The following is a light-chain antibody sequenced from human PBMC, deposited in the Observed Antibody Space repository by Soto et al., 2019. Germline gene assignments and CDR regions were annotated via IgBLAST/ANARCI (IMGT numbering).Light chain of an antibody. J-gene: IGKJ1*01. Sequence: AIRMTQSPSSFSASTGDRVTITCRASQGISSYLSWYQQKPGKAPKLLIYAASTLKSRVPSRFSGSGSGTDFTLTISCLQSEDFATYYCQQYYSYPRTFGQGTKVEIK. V-gene: IGKV1-8*01. CDR1: QGISSY. CDR2: AAS. CDR3: QQYYSYPRT.